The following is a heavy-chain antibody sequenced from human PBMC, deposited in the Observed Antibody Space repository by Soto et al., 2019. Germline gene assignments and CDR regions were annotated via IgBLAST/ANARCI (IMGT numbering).Heavy chain of an antibody. D-gene: IGHD2-2*01. CDR1: GFTFSTYA. V-gene: IGHV3-23*01. CDR3: AKGGIVVVPAAKGPYYYGMDV. J-gene: IGHJ6*02. Sequence: PGGSLRLSCAASGFTFSTYAMSWVRQAPGKGLEWVSSIGSGPDDSDSADSVKGRFIISRDNSKNTLYLQMNSLRAEDTAVYYCAKGGIVVVPAAKGPYYYGMDVWGQGTTVTVSS. CDR2: IGSGPDDS.